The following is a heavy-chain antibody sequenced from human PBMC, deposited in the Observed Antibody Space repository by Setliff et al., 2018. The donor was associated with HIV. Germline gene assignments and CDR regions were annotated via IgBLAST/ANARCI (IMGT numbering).Heavy chain of an antibody. V-gene: IGHV3-23*01. Sequence: GGSLRLSCAASGFTFSSYAMSWVRQAPGKGLEWVSAISSSSSTIYYADSVKGRFTISRDNSKNTLYIQMNSLRAEDTAVYYCAREEGGLYGMDVWGQGTTVTVSS. CDR2: ISSSSSTI. CDR3: AREEGGLYGMDV. D-gene: IGHD3-16*01. J-gene: IGHJ6*02. CDR1: GFTFSSYA.